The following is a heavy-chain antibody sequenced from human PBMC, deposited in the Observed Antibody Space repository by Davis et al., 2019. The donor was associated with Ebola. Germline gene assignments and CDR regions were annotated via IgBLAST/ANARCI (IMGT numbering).Heavy chain of an antibody. CDR1: GGSFSGYY. V-gene: IGHV4-34*01. CDR3: ASRPSILCTSTSCHEYNWFDP. D-gene: IGHD2-2*01. J-gene: IGHJ5*02. Sequence: SETLSLTCAVYGGSFSGYYWSWLRQPPGKGLEWIGEINHSRSTNYNPSLKSRVTISVDTSKNQFPLKLSSVIAADTAVYYCASRPSILCTSTSCHEYNWFDPWGQGTLVTVSS. CDR2: INHSRST.